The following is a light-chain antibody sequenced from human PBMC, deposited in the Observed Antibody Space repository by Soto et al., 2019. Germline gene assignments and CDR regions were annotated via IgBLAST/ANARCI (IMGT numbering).Light chain of an antibody. CDR3: QQSYSTPRA. J-gene: IGKJ1*01. Sequence: DIQMTQSPSSLSASVGDRVTITCRASQSISSYLNWYQQKPWKAPKLLIYSASSLQSVVPSRFSGSGSGTDFTLTISSLQPEDFATYYCQQSYSTPRAFGQATKVEIQ. V-gene: IGKV1-39*01. CDR1: QSISSY. CDR2: SAS.